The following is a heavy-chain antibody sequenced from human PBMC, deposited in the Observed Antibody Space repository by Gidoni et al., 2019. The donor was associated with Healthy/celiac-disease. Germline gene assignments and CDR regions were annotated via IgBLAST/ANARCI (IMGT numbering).Heavy chain of an antibody. J-gene: IGHJ6*03. CDR3: ARASATYYYYYMDV. Sequence: QLQLQESGPGLVKPSETLSLTCTVSGGSISSSSYYWGWLRQPPGKGLEWIGSIYYSGSTYYNPSLKSRVTISVDTSKNQFSLKLSSVTAADTAVYYCARASATYYYYYMDVWGKGTTVTVSS. CDR2: IYYSGST. CDR1: GGSISSSSYY. V-gene: IGHV4-39*01.